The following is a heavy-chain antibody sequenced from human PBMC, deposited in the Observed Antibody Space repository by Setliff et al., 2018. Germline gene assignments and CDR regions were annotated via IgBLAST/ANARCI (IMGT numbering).Heavy chain of an antibody. CDR2: IKQDGSTK. D-gene: IGHD2-21*02. V-gene: IGHV3-7*01. Sequence: GGSLRLSCAASGFTFSSYWMNWVRQAPGKGLEWVANIKQDGSTKFYGDSVKGRFTISRDNSENTLYLQMNSLRAEDTAVYYCARNWATAQHYYYGMDVWGQGTTVTVSS. CDR1: GFTFSSYW. CDR3: ARNWATAQHYYYGMDV. J-gene: IGHJ6*02.